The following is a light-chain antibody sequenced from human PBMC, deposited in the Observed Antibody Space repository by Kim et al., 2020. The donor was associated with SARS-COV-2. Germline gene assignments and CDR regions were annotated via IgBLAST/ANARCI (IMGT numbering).Light chain of an antibody. Sequence: ELTQPPSASGTPGQRVTISCSGSSSNIGSNNVVWYQQLPGAAPNLLIYSNNQRPSGIPDRFSGSRSGTSASLAISGLQSADEADYYCAVWDDSLKQGVFGGGTQLTVL. J-gene: IGLJ3*02. V-gene: IGLV1-44*01. CDR1: SSNIGSNN. CDR3: AVWDDSLKQGV. CDR2: SNN.